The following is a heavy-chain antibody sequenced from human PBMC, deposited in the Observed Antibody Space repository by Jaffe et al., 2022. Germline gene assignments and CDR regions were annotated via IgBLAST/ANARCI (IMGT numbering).Heavy chain of an antibody. J-gene: IGHJ5*02. Sequence: QVQLQQWGAGLLKPSETLSLTCAVYGGSFSGYYWSWIRQPPGKGLEWIGEINHSGSTNYNPSLKSRVTISVDTSKNQFSLKLSSVTAADTAVYYCARGDKEDDYSNYSLVGWFDPWGQGTLVTVSS. V-gene: IGHV4-34*01. CDR1: GGSFSGYY. D-gene: IGHD4-4*01. CDR3: ARGDKEDDYSNYSLVGWFDP. CDR2: INHSGST.